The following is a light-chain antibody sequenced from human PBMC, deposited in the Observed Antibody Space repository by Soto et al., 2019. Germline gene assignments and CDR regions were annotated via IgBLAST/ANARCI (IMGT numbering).Light chain of an antibody. V-gene: IGLV1-40*01. Sequence: QSVLTQPPSVSGAPGQRVTISCTGSSSNIGAAFDVHWYQHLPGTAPKLLIYDNTNRPSGVPDRFSGSMSGTSASLAITGLQAEDESDYYCQSYDSSLSGGLFGGGTKVTVL. CDR3: QSYDSSLSGGL. CDR2: DNT. J-gene: IGLJ2*01. CDR1: SSNIGAAFD.